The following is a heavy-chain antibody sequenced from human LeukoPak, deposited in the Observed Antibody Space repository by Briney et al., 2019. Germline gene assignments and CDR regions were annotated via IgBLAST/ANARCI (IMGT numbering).Heavy chain of an antibody. Sequence: GGSLRLSCVASGFTFSTYWMSWVRQAPGKGLEWVANIRQDGSEKYYVDSVKGRFTISRDNAKNSLYLQMNTLRDDDTAVYYCERVIDGALIDYWGQGTLVTVSS. V-gene: IGHV3-7*01. CDR1: GFTFSTYW. CDR2: IRQDGSEK. D-gene: IGHD5-24*01. J-gene: IGHJ4*02. CDR3: ERVIDGALIDY.